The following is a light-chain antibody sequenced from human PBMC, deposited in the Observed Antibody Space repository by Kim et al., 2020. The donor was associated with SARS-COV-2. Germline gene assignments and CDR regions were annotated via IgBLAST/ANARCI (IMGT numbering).Light chain of an antibody. CDR1: QGISTN. Sequence: DIQMTQSPSSLSASVGDRVTITCRASQGISTNLAWYQQKPGKVPKLLIYAASTLQSGVPSRFSGSGSGTDFTLTINSLQPEDVASYYCQKYNNAPLTFGGGTKLEIK. V-gene: IGKV1-27*01. CDR2: AAS. J-gene: IGKJ4*01. CDR3: QKYNNAPLT.